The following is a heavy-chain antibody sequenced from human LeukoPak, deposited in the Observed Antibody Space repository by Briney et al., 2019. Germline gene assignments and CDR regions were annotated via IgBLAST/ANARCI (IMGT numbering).Heavy chain of an antibody. CDR1: GYTFTSYY. J-gene: IGHJ6*03. D-gene: IGHD1-14*01. Sequence: GASVKVSCKASGYTFTSYYMHWVRQAPGQGLEWMGIINPSGGSTSYAQKFQGRVTMTRDMSTSTVYMELSSLRSEDTAVYYCARDPPIRTSGIYYYYYMDVWGKGTTVTISS. V-gene: IGHV1-46*01. CDR2: INPSGGST. CDR3: ARDPPIRTSGIYYYYYMDV.